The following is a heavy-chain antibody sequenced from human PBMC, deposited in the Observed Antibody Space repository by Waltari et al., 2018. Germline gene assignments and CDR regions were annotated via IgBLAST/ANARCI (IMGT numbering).Heavy chain of an antibody. J-gene: IGHJ4*02. Sequence: EVQLVESGGGLVQPGGSLRFSCAASGFKFSNYWMSWVRQAPGKGLEWVANIRHDNSEIYYVDSVKGRFTISRDNAKNSLFLQMNSLRGEDTAVYYCARDPGRVGFDYWGQGTLVTVSS. V-gene: IGHV3-7*01. CDR1: GFKFSNYW. D-gene: IGHD1-26*01. CDR2: IRHDNSEI. CDR3: ARDPGRVGFDY.